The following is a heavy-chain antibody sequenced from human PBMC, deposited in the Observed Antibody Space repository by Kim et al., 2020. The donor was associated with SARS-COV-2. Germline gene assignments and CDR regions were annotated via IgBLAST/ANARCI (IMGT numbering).Heavy chain of an antibody. CDR3: ARGIDYYGSSSEGYHYYYYYGMDV. V-gene: IGHV1-46*01. D-gene: IGHD3-10*01. CDR2: INPSGGST. J-gene: IGHJ6*02. CDR1: GYTFTSYY. Sequence: ASVKVSCKASGYTFTSYYMHWVRQAPGQGLEWMGIINPSGGSTSYAQKFQGRVTMTRDTSTSTVYMELSSLRSEDTAVYYCARGIDYYGSSSEGYHYYYYYGMDVWGQGTTVTVSS.